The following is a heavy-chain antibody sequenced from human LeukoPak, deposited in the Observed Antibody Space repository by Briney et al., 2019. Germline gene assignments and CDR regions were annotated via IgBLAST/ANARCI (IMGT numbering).Heavy chain of an antibody. CDR2: INPDGRTK. V-gene: IGHV3-7*01. CDR3: TRRLDD. J-gene: IGHJ4*02. D-gene: IGHD3-16*01. Sequence: PGGSLRLSCVASGFTFSSSWVSWVRQAPGEGLEFVANINPDGRTKNYLDSVKGRFTISRDNAQNSLYLQMNGLRVEDTAVYYCTRRLDDWGQGTLVTVSS. CDR1: GFTFSSSW.